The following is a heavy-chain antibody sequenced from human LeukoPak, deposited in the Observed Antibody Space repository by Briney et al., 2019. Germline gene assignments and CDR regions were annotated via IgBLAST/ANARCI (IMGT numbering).Heavy chain of an antibody. CDR1: GFTFSSAW. CDR2: ITDDGTT. D-gene: IGHD1-26*01. V-gene: IGHV3-74*03. CDR3: VRDRVGPDY. Sequence: GGSLRLSCAASGFTFSSAWMHWVRQGPGTGLVWVSRITDDGTTTYADSVKGRFTISRDNAKNTLYLQMNSLRAEDTAVYYCVRDRVGPDYWGQGILVTVSS. J-gene: IGHJ4*02.